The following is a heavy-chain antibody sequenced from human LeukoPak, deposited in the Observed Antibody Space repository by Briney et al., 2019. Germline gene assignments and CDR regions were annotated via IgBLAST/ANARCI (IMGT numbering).Heavy chain of an antibody. CDR2: INPNSGGT. D-gene: IGHD3-16*02. CDR3: ARDLERLYPGGAFDI. V-gene: IGHV1-2*02. J-gene: IGHJ3*02. CDR1: GYIFTSYN. Sequence: ASVKVSCKASGYIFTSYNIYWVRQAPGQGLEWMGWINPNSGGTNYAQKFQGRVTMTRDTSISTAYMELSRLRSDDTAVYYCARDLERLYPGGAFDIWGQGTMVTVSS.